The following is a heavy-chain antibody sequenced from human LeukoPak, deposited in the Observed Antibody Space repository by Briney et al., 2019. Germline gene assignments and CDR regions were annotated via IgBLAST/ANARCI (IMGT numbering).Heavy chain of an antibody. CDR2: INHSGST. J-gene: IGHJ5*02. V-gene: IGHV4-34*01. CDR1: GGSFSGYY. Sequence: SETLSLTCAVYGGSFSGYYWSWIRQPPGKGLEWIGEINHSGSTNYNPSLKSRVTISVDTSKNQFSLKLSSVTAADTAVYYCARTTKYQFKWAGFDLRGQGTLVTVSS. D-gene: IGHD2-2*01. CDR3: ARTTKYQFKWAGFDL.